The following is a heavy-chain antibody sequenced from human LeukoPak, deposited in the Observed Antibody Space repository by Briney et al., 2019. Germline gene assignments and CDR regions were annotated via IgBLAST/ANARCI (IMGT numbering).Heavy chain of an antibody. V-gene: IGHV3-7*03. CDR3: ARNNGMDV. Sequence: PGGSLRLSCAASGFTLSNHWMTWVRQVPGRGPEWVANVNRDGSETYYLDSVKGRFTISKDNAKNSLYLQMNSLRAEATALYHCARNNGMDVWGQGTTVIVSS. CDR2: VNRDGSET. J-gene: IGHJ6*02. CDR1: GFTLSNHW.